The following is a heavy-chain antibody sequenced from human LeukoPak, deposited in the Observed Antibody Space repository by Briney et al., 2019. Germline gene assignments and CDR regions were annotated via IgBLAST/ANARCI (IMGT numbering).Heavy chain of an antibody. CDR2: IIPIFGTA. V-gene: IGHV1-69*13. D-gene: IGHD3-3*01. Sequence: SVKVSCKASGGTFSSYAISWVRQAPGQGLEWMGGIIPIFGTANYAQKFQGRVTITADESTSTAYMELRSLRSDDTAVYYCARWMIRKAYYDFWCGYYNENWFDPWGQGTLVTVSS. CDR3: ARWMIRKAYYDFWCGYYNENWFDP. J-gene: IGHJ5*02. CDR1: GGTFSSYA.